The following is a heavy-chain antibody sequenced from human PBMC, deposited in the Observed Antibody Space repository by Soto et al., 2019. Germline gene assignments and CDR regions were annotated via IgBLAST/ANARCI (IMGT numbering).Heavy chain of an antibody. J-gene: IGHJ6*02. CDR1: GFTFSTYA. CDR2: VSASGLNT. Sequence: GGSLRLSCAASGFTFSTYAVAWVRQAPGKGLEWVSGVSASGLNTDYADPVKGRFYISRDNSKNTVSLHMNSLRAEDTAVYYCARDRIPTGMDVWGQGTTVTVSS. V-gene: IGHV3-23*01. CDR3: ARDRIPTGMDV.